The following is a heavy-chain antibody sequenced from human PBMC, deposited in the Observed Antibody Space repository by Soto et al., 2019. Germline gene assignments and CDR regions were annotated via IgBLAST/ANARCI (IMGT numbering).Heavy chain of an antibody. Sequence: EVQLLESGGDLVQPGGSLRLSCAASGFTFNNYAMSWVRQAPGKGLVWVSGISGSGGSTYYADSVKGRYTISRDNSKNTLYLKMNSLRAEDTAVYYCAKLDDIVVVPAAIDFWGHGTLVTVSS. CDR1: GFTFNNYA. V-gene: IGHV3-23*01. J-gene: IGHJ4*01. CDR2: ISGSGGST. D-gene: IGHD2-2*02. CDR3: AKLDDIVVVPAAIDF.